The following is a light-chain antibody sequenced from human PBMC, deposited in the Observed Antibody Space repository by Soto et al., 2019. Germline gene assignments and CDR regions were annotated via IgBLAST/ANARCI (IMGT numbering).Light chain of an antibody. CDR3: SSYARNRDVV. J-gene: IGLJ2*01. CDR2: GNS. Sequence: QSVLTQPPSVSGAPGQRVTISCTGSSSNIGAGYDVHWYQQLPGTAPKLLIYGNSNRPSGVPDRFSGSKSGTSASLAITGLQAEDEADYYCSSYARNRDVVFGGGTQLTVL. CDR1: SSNIGAGYD. V-gene: IGLV1-40*01.